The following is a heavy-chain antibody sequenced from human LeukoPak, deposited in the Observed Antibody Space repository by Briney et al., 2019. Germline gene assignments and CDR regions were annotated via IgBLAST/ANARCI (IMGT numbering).Heavy chain of an antibody. D-gene: IGHD2-21*01. V-gene: IGHV3-21*01. CDR1: GFTFGSYA. CDR3: ARAGGEFDY. J-gene: IGHJ4*02. CDR2: ISSSSSYI. Sequence: PGGSLRLSCTASGFTFGSYAMSWVRQAPGKGLEWVSSISSSSSYIYYADSVKGRFTISRNNAKNSLYLQMNSLRAEDTAVYYCARAGGEFDYWGQGTLVTVSS.